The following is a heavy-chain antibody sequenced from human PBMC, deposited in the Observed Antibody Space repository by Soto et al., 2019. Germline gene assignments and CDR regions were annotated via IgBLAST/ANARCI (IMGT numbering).Heavy chain of an antibody. CDR3: ARQRTTVVTQAYFDH. D-gene: IGHD4-17*01. J-gene: IGHJ4*02. CDR2: IYYSGRS. Sequence: LSLTCTVPGGSITSSSYYWGWIRQPPGKGLEWIGGIYYSGRSYYNPSLKSRVTMSVDTSKNQFSLTLNSVTAAGAAVYYCARQRTTVVTQAYFDHWGQGTLVPSPQ. CDR1: GGSITSSSYY. V-gene: IGHV4-39*01.